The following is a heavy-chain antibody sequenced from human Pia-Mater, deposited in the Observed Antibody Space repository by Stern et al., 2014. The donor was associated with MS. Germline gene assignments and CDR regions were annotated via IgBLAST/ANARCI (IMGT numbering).Heavy chain of an antibody. CDR3: ARVDTAMVTLYYYGMDV. CDR2: ISYDGSNK. V-gene: IGHV3-30-3*01. J-gene: IGHJ6*02. Sequence: VQLVESGGGVVQPGRSLRLSCAASGFTFSSYTMHWVRQAPGKGLEGVALISYDGSNKYYADSGRGRFTITNNNYKNKLSLTLNSLRAEDTAVYYCARVDTAMVTLYYYGMDVWGQGTTVTVSS. D-gene: IGHD5-18*01. CDR1: GFTFSSYT.